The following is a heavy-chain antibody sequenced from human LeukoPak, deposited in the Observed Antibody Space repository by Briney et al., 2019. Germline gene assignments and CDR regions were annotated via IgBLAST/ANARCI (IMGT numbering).Heavy chain of an antibody. CDR1: EFTFSSYW. CDR2: IKQDGSEK. J-gene: IGHJ4*02. CDR3: ARDRFSGSCDY. D-gene: IGHD1-26*01. Sequence: GGSLRLSCAASEFTFSSYWMSWVRQAPGKGLEWVANIKQDGSEKYYVDSVKGRFTISRDNAKNSLYLQMNSLRAEDTAVYYCARDRFSGSCDYWGQGTLVTVSS. V-gene: IGHV3-7*01.